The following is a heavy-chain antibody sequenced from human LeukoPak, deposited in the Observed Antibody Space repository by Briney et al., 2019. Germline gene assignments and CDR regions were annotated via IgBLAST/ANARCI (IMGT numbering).Heavy chain of an antibody. CDR3: ARDLPPVPAAISNHYYYYGMDV. V-gene: IGHV3-30-3*01. CDR1: GFTFSSYA. J-gene: IGHJ6*02. CDR2: ISYDGSNK. D-gene: IGHD2-2*01. Sequence: PGRSLRLSCAASGFTFSSYAMHWVRQAPGKGLEWVAVISYDGSNKYYADSVKGRFTISRDNSKNTLYLQMNSLRAEDTAVYYCARDLPPVPAAISNHYYYYGMDVWGQGTTVTVSS.